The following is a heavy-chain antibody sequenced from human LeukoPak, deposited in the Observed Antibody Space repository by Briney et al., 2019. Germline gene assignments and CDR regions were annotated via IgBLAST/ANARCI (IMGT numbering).Heavy chain of an antibody. CDR2: IYYSGST. D-gene: IGHD6-6*01. V-gene: IGHV4-39*07. J-gene: IGHJ4*02. Sequence: SETLSLTCTVYGGSISSSSYYWGWIRQPPGKGLEWIGSIYYSGSTYYNPSLKSRVTISVDTSKNQFSLKLSSVTAADTAVYYYARGGSGSSSPAFDYWGQGTLVTVSS. CDR3: ARGGSGSSSPAFDY. CDR1: GGSISSSSYY.